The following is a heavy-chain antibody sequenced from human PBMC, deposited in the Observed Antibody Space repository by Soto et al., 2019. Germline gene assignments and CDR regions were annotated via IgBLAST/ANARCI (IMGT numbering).Heavy chain of an antibody. CDR1: GFTFSSYA. J-gene: IGHJ5*02. CDR3: ARTTAPTLWFGATSGLNWFDP. CDR2: ISYDGSNK. D-gene: IGHD3-10*01. V-gene: IGHV3-30-3*01. Sequence: QVQLVESGGGVVQPGRSLRLSCAASGFTFSSYAMHWVRQAPGKGLEWVAVISYDGSNKYYADSVKGRFTISRDNSKSPLHLQMNTLRAEDTAVYYCARTTAPTLWFGATSGLNWFDPWGQGTLVTVSS.